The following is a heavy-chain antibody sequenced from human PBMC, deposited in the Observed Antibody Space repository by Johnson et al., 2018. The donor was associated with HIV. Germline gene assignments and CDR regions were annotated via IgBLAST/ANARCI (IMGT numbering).Heavy chain of an antibody. CDR1: GFTFSNFA. CDR2: ISYDGSNK. J-gene: IGHJ3*02. V-gene: IGHV3-30*04. Sequence: QVQLVESGGGVVQPGRSLRLSCAASGFTFSNFAMHWVRQAPGKGLEWVVVISYDGSNKYFADSVKGRFTISRDNSKNSLYLQMNSLGAEDTAVYYCARQLGSDAFDIWGQGTMVTVSS. D-gene: IGHD7-27*01. CDR3: ARQLGSDAFDI.